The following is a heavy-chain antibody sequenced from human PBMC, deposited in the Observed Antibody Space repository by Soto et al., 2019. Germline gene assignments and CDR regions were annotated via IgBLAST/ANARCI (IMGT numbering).Heavy chain of an antibody. CDR1: GFTFSSYS. Sequence: PGGSLRLSCAASGFTFSSYSMHWVRQAPGKGLEWVSSISSSSSYIYYADSVKGRFTISRDNAKNSLYLQMNSLRAEDTAVYYCAREGGRCSSTSCYGTEGYYGMDVWGQGTTVTVSS. CDR2: ISSSSSYI. J-gene: IGHJ6*02. V-gene: IGHV3-21*01. CDR3: AREGGRCSSTSCYGTEGYYGMDV. D-gene: IGHD2-2*01.